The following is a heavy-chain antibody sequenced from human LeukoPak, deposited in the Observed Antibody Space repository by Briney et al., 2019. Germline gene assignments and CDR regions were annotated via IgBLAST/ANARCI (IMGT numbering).Heavy chain of an antibody. V-gene: IGHV3-48*01. D-gene: IGHD3-10*01. Sequence: GGSLRLSCAASGFTFSRYSMNWVRQAPGKGLEGVSYISSSSSTIYYADSVKGRFTISRDNAKNSLYLQMNSLRAEDTAVYYCARVSYGSGSRHYYYYMDVWGKGTTVTVSS. CDR2: ISSSSSTI. CDR1: GFTFSRYS. CDR3: ARVSYGSGSRHYYYYMDV. J-gene: IGHJ6*03.